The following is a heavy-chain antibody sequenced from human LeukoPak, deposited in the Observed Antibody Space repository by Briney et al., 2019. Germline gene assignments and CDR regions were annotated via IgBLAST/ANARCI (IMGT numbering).Heavy chain of an antibody. V-gene: IGHV3-7*01. Sequence: GGSLRLSCAASGFTFSSYWMSWVRQAPGKGLEWVANIKQDGSEKYYVDSVKGRFTISRDNAKNSLYLQMNSLRAEDTAVYYCARGGYSSSYSYNWFDPWGQGTLVTVSS. CDR1: GFTFSSYW. J-gene: IGHJ5*02. CDR3: ARGGYSSSYSYNWFDP. CDR2: IKQDGSEK. D-gene: IGHD6-13*01.